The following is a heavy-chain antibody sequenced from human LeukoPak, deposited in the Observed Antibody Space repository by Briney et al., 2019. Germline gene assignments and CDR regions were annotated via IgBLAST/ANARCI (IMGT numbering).Heavy chain of an antibody. J-gene: IGHJ5*02. CDR3: ARGADGVSSNSRGWFDP. D-gene: IGHD2-15*01. CDR2: ISSSGSTI. CDR1: GFTFSSYE. V-gene: IGHV3-48*03. Sequence: PGGSLRLSCAASGFTFSSYEMNWVRQAPGKGLEWVSYISSSGSTIYYADSVKGRFTISRDNAKNSLYLQMNSRRAEDTAVYSCARGADGVSSNSRGWFDPWGQGTLVTVSS.